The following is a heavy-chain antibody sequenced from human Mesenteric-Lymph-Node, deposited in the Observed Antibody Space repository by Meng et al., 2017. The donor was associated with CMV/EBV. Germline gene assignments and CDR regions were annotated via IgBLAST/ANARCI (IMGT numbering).Heavy chain of an antibody. CDR1: GSTLSESS. D-gene: IGHD2-2*01. CDR3: ATDCSSNRCYVGAFDM. Sequence: ASVKVSCKVSGSTLSESSMHWVRQTPGKGLEWIGGFDPATAEPIYAQKFQGRVTMTEDTSTDTTYMELSSLRSEDTAVYYCATDCSSNRCYVGAFDMWGQGTTVTVSS. CDR2: FDPATAEP. V-gene: IGHV1-24*01. J-gene: IGHJ3*02.